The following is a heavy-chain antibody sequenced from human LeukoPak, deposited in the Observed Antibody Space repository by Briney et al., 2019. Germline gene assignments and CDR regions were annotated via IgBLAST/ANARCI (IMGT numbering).Heavy chain of an antibody. Sequence: GSLRLSCAASGFTFSSYWMSWIRQPPGKGLEWIGSIYSTGSTYKNPSLKSRVTISIDTSKNQFSLKLNSVTAADTAVFYCAREPITSGGNDALDIWGQGTMVTVSS. CDR3: AREPITSGGNDALDI. D-gene: IGHD3-16*01. J-gene: IGHJ3*02. CDR1: GFTFSSYW. CDR2: IYSTGST. V-gene: IGHV4-59*05.